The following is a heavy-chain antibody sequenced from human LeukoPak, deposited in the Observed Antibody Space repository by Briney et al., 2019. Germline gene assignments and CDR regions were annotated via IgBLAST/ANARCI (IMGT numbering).Heavy chain of an antibody. CDR1: GFTFSNYG. D-gene: IGHD1-26*01. CDR3: ARAGVGAIYYFDY. CDR2: IWYDGSNK. Sequence: PGGSLRLSCAASGFTFSNYGMHWVRQAPGKGLEWVALIWYDGSNKYYADSVRGRFTIFRDNSKNTLYLQMKSLRVEDTAVYYCARAGVGAIYYFDYWGQGTLVTVSS. J-gene: IGHJ4*02. V-gene: IGHV3-33*01.